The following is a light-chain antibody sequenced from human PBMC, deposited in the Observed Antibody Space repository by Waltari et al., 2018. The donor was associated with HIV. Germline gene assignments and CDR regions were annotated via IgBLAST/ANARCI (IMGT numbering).Light chain of an antibody. CDR2: TNN. CDR1: SSNIGINS. V-gene: IGLV1-44*01. Sequence: QSVLTQPPSASGTPGQGVPLSCSGSSSNIGINSVHSYQQLPGAAPTLLIYTNNQRPSGVPDRFSCSKSGTSASLAISGLQSEDEADYYCAAWDDSLNGFVFGAGTKVTVL. J-gene: IGLJ1*01. CDR3: AAWDDSLNGFV.